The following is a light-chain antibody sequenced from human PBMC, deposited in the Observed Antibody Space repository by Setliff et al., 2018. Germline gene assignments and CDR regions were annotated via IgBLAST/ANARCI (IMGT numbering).Light chain of an antibody. CDR3: SSYASSSTLYV. Sequence: SGSPGQSITLSCTGTSSDVGGYNYVSWYQQHPGKAPKLMIYDVSNRPSGVSNRFSGSKSGNTASLTISGLQAEDEADYYCSSYASSSTLYVFGTGTKATVL. V-gene: IGLV2-14*03. CDR1: SSDVGGYNY. J-gene: IGLJ1*01. CDR2: DVS.